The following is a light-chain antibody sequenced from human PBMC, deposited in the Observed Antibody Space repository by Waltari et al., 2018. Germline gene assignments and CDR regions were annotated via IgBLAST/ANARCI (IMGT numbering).Light chain of an antibody. J-gene: IGLJ3*02. CDR1: DSDVDDFNS. V-gene: IGLV2-11*01. CDR2: DVT. CDR3: CSYAGIWV. Sequence: QSALTQPRSVSGSPGQSVTISCTGTDSDVDDFNSVSWYQQHPGKAPKLVIFDVTKRPSGVPDRFSGSKSGTSASLTVSGLQAEDEADYYCCSYAGIWVFGGGTKLTVL.